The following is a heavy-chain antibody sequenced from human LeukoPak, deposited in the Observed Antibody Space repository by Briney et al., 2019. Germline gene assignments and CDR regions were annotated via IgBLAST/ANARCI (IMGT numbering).Heavy chain of an antibody. CDR1: GFTFSSFG. CDR2: ISYDGSNK. V-gene: IGHV3-30*18. D-gene: IGHD3-10*01. Sequence: PGGSLRLSCAASGFTFSSFGMHWVRQAPGKGLEWVAVISYDGSNKYYADSVEGRFTISRDNAKNSLYLQMNSLRADDTALYYCAKGLYGSDMDVWGQGTTVIVSS. J-gene: IGHJ6*02. CDR3: AKGLYGSDMDV.